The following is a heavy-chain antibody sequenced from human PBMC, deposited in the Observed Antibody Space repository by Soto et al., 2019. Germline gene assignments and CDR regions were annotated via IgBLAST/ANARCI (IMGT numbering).Heavy chain of an antibody. CDR1: GFTFSSYW. CDR2: INSDESSA. V-gene: IGHV3-74*01. J-gene: IGHJ6*02. CDR3: ARGVESTRNAMDV. D-gene: IGHD2-15*01. Sequence: PGGSLRLSCAASGFTFSSYWMHWVRQAPGKGLVWVSRINSDESSANYADSVKDRFTISRDSAKNTVYLQMSSLSDEDTAMYFCARGVESTRNAMDVWGQGTTVTVSS.